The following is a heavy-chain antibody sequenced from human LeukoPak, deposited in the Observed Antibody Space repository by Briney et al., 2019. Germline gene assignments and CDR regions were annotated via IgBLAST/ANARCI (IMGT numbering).Heavy chain of an antibody. J-gene: IGHJ4*02. CDR3: ARSYYDSSGYTPAIDY. CDR1: GGPVSSGNNY. Sequence: SETLSLTCTVAGGPVSSGNNYWTWIRQPPGKGLEWIGYIYYTGSTNYNPSLKSRVTISVNTSKNQFSLKLSSVTAADTAVYYCARSYYDSSGYTPAIDYWGQGTLVTVSS. CDR2: IYYTGST. D-gene: IGHD3-22*01. V-gene: IGHV4-61*01.